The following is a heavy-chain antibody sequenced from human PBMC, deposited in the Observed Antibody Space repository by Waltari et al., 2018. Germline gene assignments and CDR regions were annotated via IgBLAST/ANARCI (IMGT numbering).Heavy chain of an antibody. CDR1: GYTLTSYA. J-gene: IGHJ3*02. V-gene: IGHV1-3*02. D-gene: IGHD7-27*01. Sequence: QVQLVQSGAEVKKPGASVKVSCKASGYTLTSYAMRWGRQAPGQRLEWMGWSNAGNGNTKYSQEFQGRVTITRDTSASTAYMELSSLRSEDMAVYYCARAHWGSYAFDIWGQGTMVTVSS. CDR2: SNAGNGNT. CDR3: ARAHWGSYAFDI.